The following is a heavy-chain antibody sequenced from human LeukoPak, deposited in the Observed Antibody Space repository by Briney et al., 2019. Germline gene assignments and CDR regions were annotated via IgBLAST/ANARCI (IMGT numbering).Heavy chain of an antibody. CDR3: ARDKITMVRGVPMDV. CDR2: IGYDGSDT. Sequence: GGSLRLSCAASGFIFSSYGMHWVRQAPDKGLEWVAFIGYDGSDTYYADSVKGRFTISRDNSKNTLYLQMNSLRAEDTAVYYCARDKITMVRGVPMDVWGQGTTVTVSS. J-gene: IGHJ6*02. D-gene: IGHD3-10*01. CDR1: GFIFSSYG. V-gene: IGHV3-30*02.